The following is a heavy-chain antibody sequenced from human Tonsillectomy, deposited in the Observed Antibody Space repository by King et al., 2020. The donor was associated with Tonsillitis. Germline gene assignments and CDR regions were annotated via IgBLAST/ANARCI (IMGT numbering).Heavy chain of an antibody. CDR2: ISPDGNDK. Sequence: QLVQSGGDLVQPGGSLRLSCAASGFTFSNSWMSWVRQAPGKGLEWVANISPDGNDKYYVDSVKGRFTISRDNAKNSLFLQMNILRVEDTAVYYCATWRTYSVGYCGQGTLVTVSS. V-gene: IGHV3-7*01. D-gene: IGHD1/OR15-1a*01. CDR3: ATWRTYSVGY. J-gene: IGHJ4*02. CDR1: GFTFSNSW.